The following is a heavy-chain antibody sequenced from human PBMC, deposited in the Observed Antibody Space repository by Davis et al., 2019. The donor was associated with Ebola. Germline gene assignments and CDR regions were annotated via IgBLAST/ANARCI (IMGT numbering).Heavy chain of an antibody. CDR1: GFTFSDFS. V-gene: IGHV3-48*02. J-gene: IGHJ5*02. D-gene: IGHD4-11*01. Sequence: GESLKISCAASGFTFSDFSMNWVRQAPGKALEWISFITTGSNAIHYADSVKGRFTVSRDNVKNSLFLEMSSLRDEDSAVYYCARDYIFAFDLWGQGARVIVSS. CDR2: ITTGSNAI. CDR3: ARDYIFAFDL.